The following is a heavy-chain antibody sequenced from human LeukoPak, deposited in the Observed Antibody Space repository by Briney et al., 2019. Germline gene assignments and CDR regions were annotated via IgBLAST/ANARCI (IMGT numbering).Heavy chain of an antibody. CDR2: IEHSGST. CDR1: GASFSDYY. CDR3: ARTLPPGIAAAGTIDY. J-gene: IGHJ4*02. D-gene: IGHD6-13*01. V-gene: IGHV4-34*01. Sequence: SETLSLTCAVYGASFSDYYWNWIRQPPGKGLEWIGEIEHSGSTKYNPSLKSRVTISVDTSKNQFSLKLSSVTAADTAVYYCARTLPPGIAAAGTIDYWGQGTLVTVSS.